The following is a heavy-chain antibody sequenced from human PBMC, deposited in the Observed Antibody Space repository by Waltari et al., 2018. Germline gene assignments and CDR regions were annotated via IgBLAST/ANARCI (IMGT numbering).Heavy chain of an antibody. CDR1: GFTVSSNY. CDR2: IYSGGST. CDR3: ARDSNMGFSGHLDI. Sequence: EVQLVESGGGLIQPGGSLRLSCAASGFTVSSNYMSWVRQAPGKGLEWVSVIYSGGSTYYADSVKGRFTISRDNSKNTLYLQMNSLRAEDTAVYYCARDSNMGFSGHLDIWGQGTMVTVSS. D-gene: IGHD3-3*01. V-gene: IGHV3-53*01. J-gene: IGHJ3*02.